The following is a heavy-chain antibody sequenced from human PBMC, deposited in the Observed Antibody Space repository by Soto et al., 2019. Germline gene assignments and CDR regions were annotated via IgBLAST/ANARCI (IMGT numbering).Heavy chain of an antibody. CDR1: GFTFSSYA. CDR3: GRESFPSAYHSSGYYVY. J-gene: IGHJ4*02. D-gene: IGHD3-22*01. Sequence: PGGSLRLSCAASGFTFSSYAMYWVRQAPGKGLEWVAVIWYDGSNKYYADSVKGRFTISRDNSKNTLYLQMNSLRAEDTAVYYLGRESFPSAYHSSGYYVYGDQGALVAVST. V-gene: IGHV3-33*08. CDR2: IWYDGSNK.